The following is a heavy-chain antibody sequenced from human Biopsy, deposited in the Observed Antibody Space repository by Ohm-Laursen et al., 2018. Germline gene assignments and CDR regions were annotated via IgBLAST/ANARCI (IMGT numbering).Heavy chain of an antibody. V-gene: IGHV4-34*01. CDR3: ASVVLGPTNDAFDL. CDR1: NVSFSSFY. Sequence: PSDTLSLTCVVYNVSFSSFYWSWIRQPPGKGLEWIGEISHTGSTNYNPPLKSRVTMSVDTSKKQLSLRLRSVTAADTAMYYCASVVLGPTNDAFDLWGQGTMVVVSS. CDR2: ISHTGST. J-gene: IGHJ3*01. D-gene: IGHD3-22*01.